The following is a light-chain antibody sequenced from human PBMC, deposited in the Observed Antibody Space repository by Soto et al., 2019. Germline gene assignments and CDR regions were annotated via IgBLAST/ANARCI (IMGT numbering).Light chain of an antibody. CDR3: QHWNYYSWT. J-gene: IGKJ1*01. CDR1: QSISIW. CDR2: KTS. V-gene: IGKV1-5*03. Sequence: DIHMTQSPSTLSASVGDRVTITCRASQSISIWLAWYQQKPGKAPNLLIYKTSSLETGVPSRFSGNGSGTEFPLTISSLQPDDFATYYCQHWNYYSWTFGQGNTVE.